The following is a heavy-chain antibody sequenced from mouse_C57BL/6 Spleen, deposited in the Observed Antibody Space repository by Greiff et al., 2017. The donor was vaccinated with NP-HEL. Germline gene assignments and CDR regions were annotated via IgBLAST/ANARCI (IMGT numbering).Heavy chain of an antibody. J-gene: IGHJ2*01. D-gene: IGHD1-1*01. Sequence: EVNVVESGGGLVKPGGSLKLSCAASGFTFSSYTMSWVRQTPEKRLEWVATISGGGGNTYYPDSVKGRFTISRDNAKNTLYLQMSSLRSEDTALYYCASLYGAFDYWGQGTTLTVSS. CDR3: ASLYGAFDY. CDR1: GFTFSSYT. V-gene: IGHV5-9*01. CDR2: ISGGGGNT.